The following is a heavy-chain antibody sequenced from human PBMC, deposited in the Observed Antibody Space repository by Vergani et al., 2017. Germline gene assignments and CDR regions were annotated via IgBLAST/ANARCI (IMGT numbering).Heavy chain of an antibody. CDR3: AREGAGYSSSWYRGGFDP. D-gene: IGHD6-13*01. CDR2: IYYSGST. Sequence: QVQLQESGPGLVKPSETLSLTCTVSVGSISSYYWSWIRQPPGKGLEWIGYIYYSGSTNYNPSLKSRVTISVDTSKNQFSLKLSSVTAADTAVYYCAREGAGYSSSWYRGGFDPWGQGTLVTVSS. V-gene: IGHV4-59*01. CDR1: VGSISSYY. J-gene: IGHJ5*02.